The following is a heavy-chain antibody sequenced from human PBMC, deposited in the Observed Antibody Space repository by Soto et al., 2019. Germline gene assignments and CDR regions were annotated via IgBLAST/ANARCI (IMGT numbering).Heavy chain of an antibody. D-gene: IGHD1-26*01. J-gene: IGHJ1*01. V-gene: IGHV4-4*02. Sequence: SETLSLTCVVSSRSISNENWWSWVRQSPVRGLECIGEIYHGGNTHYNPSLQSRVTISVDKSKNQFSLNLNSVTAADTAVYYCATNGYYACDHGGRGILVT. CDR1: SRSISNENW. CDR3: ATNGYYACDH. CDR2: IYHGGNT.